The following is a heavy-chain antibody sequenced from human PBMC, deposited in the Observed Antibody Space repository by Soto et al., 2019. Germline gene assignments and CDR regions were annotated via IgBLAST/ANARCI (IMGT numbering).Heavy chain of an antibody. CDR2: IYHSGST. CDR1: GGSISSSNW. CDR3: ARAGVLLWFGELRSGGDYFDY. D-gene: IGHD3-10*01. Sequence: PSETLSLTCAVSGGSISSSNWWSWVRQPPGKGLEWIGEIYHSGSTNYNPSLKSRVTISVDKSKNQFSLKLSSVTAADTAVYYCARAGVLLWFGELRSGGDYFDYWGQGTLVTVSS. V-gene: IGHV4-4*02. J-gene: IGHJ4*02.